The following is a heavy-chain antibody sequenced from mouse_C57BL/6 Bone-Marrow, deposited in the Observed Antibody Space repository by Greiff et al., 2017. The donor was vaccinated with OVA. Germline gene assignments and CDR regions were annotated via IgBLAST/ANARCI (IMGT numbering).Heavy chain of an antibody. CDR1: GYTFTDYE. V-gene: IGHV1-15*01. Sequence: QVQLQQPGAELVRPGASVTLSCKASGYTFTDYEMHWVKQTPVHGLEWIGAIDPETGGTAYNQKFKGKAILTADKSSSPAYMELRSMTSEDSAVDYCTRNGGDYYDSSYYFDYWGQGTTLTVSA. CDR2: IDPETGGT. D-gene: IGHD1-1*01. CDR3: TRNGGDYYDSSYYFDY. J-gene: IGHJ2*01.